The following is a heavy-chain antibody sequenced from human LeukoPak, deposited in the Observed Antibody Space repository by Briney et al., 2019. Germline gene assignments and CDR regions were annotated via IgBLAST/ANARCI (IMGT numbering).Heavy chain of an antibody. CDR3: ARYDILTGYYPY. V-gene: IGHV4-34*10. D-gene: IGHD3-9*01. Sequence: SENLSLTCAVYGGSFSGYYWTWIRQPPGKGLEWIGEINHSGSTNYNPSLKSRVTMSVDKSKNQFSLKLSSVTAADTAVYYCARYDILTGYYPYWGQGTLVTVSS. CDR2: INHSGST. CDR1: GGSFSGYY. J-gene: IGHJ4*02.